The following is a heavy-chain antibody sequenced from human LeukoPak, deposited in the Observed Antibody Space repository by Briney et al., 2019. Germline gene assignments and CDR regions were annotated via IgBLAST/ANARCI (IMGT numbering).Heavy chain of an antibody. CDR3: ARRGSGSNWFDP. Sequence: RAGASLKISCKGSGSSFTSYWISWVRQLPGKGLEWMGRIDPSDSYTNYSPSFQGHVTISADKSISTASLQWSSLKASDTAMYYCARRGSGSNWFDPWGQGTLVTVSS. J-gene: IGHJ5*02. CDR1: GSSFTSYW. V-gene: IGHV5-10-1*01. D-gene: IGHD3-16*01. CDR2: IDPSDSYT.